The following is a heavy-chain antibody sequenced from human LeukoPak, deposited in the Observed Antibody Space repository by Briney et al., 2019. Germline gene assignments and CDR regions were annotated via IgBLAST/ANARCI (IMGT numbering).Heavy chain of an antibody. D-gene: IGHD3-10*01. Sequence: SETLSLTCTVSGYSFSSGYYWGWIRQPPGKGLEWIGSIYHSGSTYYRPSLKSRATISVDMSKNQLSLKLTSVIAADTAVYYCARDLKSEYYFDYWGQGTLVTVSS. V-gene: IGHV4-38-2*02. CDR2: IYHSGST. J-gene: IGHJ4*02. CDR3: ARDLKSEYYFDY. CDR1: GYSFSSGYY.